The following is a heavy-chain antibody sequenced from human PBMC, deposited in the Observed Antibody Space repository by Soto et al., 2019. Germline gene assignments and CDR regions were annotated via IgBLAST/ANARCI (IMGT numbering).Heavy chain of an antibody. CDR1: GGTFSTFA. J-gene: IGHJ3*01. Sequence: QVQLVQSGAEMKKPGSSLKVSCKPSGGTFSTFAISWMSQAPGEGLEWMGGINPVFRLPNTAQKFQGRFTFNANESTSTVYMELSGLTSVDTAVYYCAISFRDDAFDLWGQGTMVTVSS. CDR2: INPVFRLP. CDR3: AISFRDDAFDL. V-gene: IGHV1-69*01.